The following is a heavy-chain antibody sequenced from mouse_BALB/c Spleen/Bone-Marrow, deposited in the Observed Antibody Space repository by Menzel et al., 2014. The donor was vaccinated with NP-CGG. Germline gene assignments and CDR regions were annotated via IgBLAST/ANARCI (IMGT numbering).Heavy chain of an antibody. CDR3: ARQGYYGYSDY. CDR1: GLDFSRYW. CDR2: INPDSSTI. Sequence: VQLQQPGGGLVQPGGSLKLSCAASGLDFSRYWMSWVRQAPGKGLEWIGEINPDSSTINYTPSLKDKFIISRDNAKNTLYLQMRKVRSEDAALYYCARQGYYGYSDYWGQGTTLTVSS. V-gene: IGHV4-1*02. D-gene: IGHD1-2*01. J-gene: IGHJ2*01.